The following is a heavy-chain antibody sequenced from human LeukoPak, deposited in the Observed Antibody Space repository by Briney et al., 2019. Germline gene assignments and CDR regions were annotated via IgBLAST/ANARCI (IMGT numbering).Heavy chain of an antibody. J-gene: IGHJ6*03. V-gene: IGHV1-69*05. CDR1: GGTFSSYA. CDR3: ASSRTKLYYYYYYMDV. CDR2: IIPIFGTA. D-gene: IGHD2-2*01. Sequence: SVKVSCKASGGTFSSYAISWVRQAPGQGLEWMGGIIPIFGTANYAQKFQGRVTITTDESTSTAYMELSSLRSEDTAVYYCASSRTKLYYYYYYMDVWGKGTTVTVSS.